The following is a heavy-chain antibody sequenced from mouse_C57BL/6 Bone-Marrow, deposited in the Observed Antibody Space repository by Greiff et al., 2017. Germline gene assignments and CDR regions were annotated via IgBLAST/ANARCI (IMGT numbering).Heavy chain of an antibody. CDR1: GFTFSSYA. CDR3: AREGVTTTD. Sequence: EVKLMESGGGLVKPGGSLKLSCAASGFTFSSYAMSWVRQTPEKRLEWVATISDGGSYTYYPDNVKGRFTISRDNAKNKLYLQMSHLKSEDTAMYYCAREGVTTTDWGQGTTLTVSS. CDR2: ISDGGSYT. J-gene: IGHJ2*01. V-gene: IGHV5-4*01. D-gene: IGHD2-1*01.